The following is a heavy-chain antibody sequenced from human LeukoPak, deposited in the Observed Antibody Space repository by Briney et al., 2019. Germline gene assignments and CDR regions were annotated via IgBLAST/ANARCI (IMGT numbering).Heavy chain of an antibody. CDR2: IYTSGST. D-gene: IGHD6-13*01. V-gene: IGHV4-61*02. CDR3: ATTQGYSSSWYVDY. J-gene: IGHJ4*02. Sequence: SQTLSLTCTVSGGSISSGSYYWSWIRQPAGKGLEWIGRIYTSGSTNYNPSLKSRVTISVDTSKNQFSLKVSSVTAADTAVYYCATTQGYSSSWYVDYWGQGTLVTVSS. CDR1: GGSISSGSYY.